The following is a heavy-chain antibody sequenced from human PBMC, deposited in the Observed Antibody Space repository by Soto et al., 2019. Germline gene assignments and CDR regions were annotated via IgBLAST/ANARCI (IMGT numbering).Heavy chain of an antibody. V-gene: IGHV4-30-2*01. CDR1: GGSISSGGYS. D-gene: IGHD3-22*01. Sequence: PSETLAITCAVSGGSISSGGYSWSWIRQPPGKGLEWIGYINHSGSTYYNPSLKTRVTISVDTSKNQFSLKLSSVTAADTAVYYCAANYYDSSGHNWFDPWGQGTLVTVSS. CDR2: INHSGST. CDR3: AANYYDSSGHNWFDP. J-gene: IGHJ5*02.